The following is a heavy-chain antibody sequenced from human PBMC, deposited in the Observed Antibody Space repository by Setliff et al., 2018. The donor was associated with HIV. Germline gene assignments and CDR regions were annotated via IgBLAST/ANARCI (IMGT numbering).Heavy chain of an antibody. D-gene: IGHD6-19*01. V-gene: IGHV3-23*01. J-gene: IGHJ6*02. Sequence: AGGSLRLSCAASGFIFNNYAMSWVRQVPGKGLEWVSVISGSGGSTYVADSVKGRFTISRDNSENTLYLQMNSLRAGDTAFYYCAKDTYTNGWHTSNFYHYGLEVWGQGTTVTVSS. CDR3: AKDTYTNGWHTSNFYHYGLEV. CDR1: GFIFNNYA. CDR2: ISGSGGST.